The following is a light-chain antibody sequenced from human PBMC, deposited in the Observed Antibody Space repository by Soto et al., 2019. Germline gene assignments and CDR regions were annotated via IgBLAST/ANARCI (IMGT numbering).Light chain of an antibody. Sequence: QSVLTQPASVSGSPGQSITISCTGGSSDVGSYNRVSWYRQHPGKAPQLIIYEVSNRPSGVSNRFSGSKSGNTASLTISGLQAEDVADYFCSSLTRSDTWVIGGGTKLTVL. V-gene: IGLV2-14*02. CDR3: SSLTRSDTWV. J-gene: IGLJ3*02. CDR2: EVS. CDR1: SSDVGSYNR.